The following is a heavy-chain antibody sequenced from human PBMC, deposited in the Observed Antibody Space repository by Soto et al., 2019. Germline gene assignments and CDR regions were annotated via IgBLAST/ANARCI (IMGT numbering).Heavy chain of an antibody. CDR3: ARGFYIVVVPAAMGGWFDP. J-gene: IGHJ5*02. CDR2: INHSGST. D-gene: IGHD2-2*01. CDR1: GFTFSIYA. Sequence: GSLRLSCAASGFTFSIYAMSWVRQAPGKGLEWIGEINHSGSTNYNPSLKSRVTISVDTSKNQFSLKLSSVTAADTAVYYCARGFYIVVVPAAMGGWFDPWGQGTLVTVSS. V-gene: IGHV4-34*01.